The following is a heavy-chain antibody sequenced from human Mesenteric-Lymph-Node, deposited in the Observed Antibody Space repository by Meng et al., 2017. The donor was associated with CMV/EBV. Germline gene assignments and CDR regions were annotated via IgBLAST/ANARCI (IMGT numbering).Heavy chain of an antibody. CDR3: GRGRWSNYYYYYTMDV. CDR1: GFTFSDYA. D-gene: IGHD4-23*01. Sequence: GESLKISCAASGFTFSDYAMHWVRQAPGKGLEWVAVVSYDGSNHYYADSVKGRFTISRDNSKNTLYLQMNSLRPEDTAVFYCGRGRWSNYYYYYTMDVWGQGTTVTVSS. CDR2: VSYDGSNH. V-gene: IGHV3-30*19. J-gene: IGHJ6*02.